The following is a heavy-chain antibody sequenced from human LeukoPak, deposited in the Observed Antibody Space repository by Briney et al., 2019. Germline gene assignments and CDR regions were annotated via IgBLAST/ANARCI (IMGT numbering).Heavy chain of an antibody. CDR1: RFTFSSYW. V-gene: IGHV3-74*01. J-gene: IGHJ4*02. CDR2: INSDGSST. D-gene: IGHD3-10*01. CDR3: ARAGYYGSGRYIDY. Sequence: GGSPRLSCAASRFTFSSYWMHWVRQAPGKGLVWVSRINSDGSSTSYADSVKGRFTISRDNAKNTLYLQMNSLRAEDTAVYYCARAGYYGSGRYIDYWGQGTLVTVSS.